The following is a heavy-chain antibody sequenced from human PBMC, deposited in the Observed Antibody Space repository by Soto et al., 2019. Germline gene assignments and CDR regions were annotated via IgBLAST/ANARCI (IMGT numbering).Heavy chain of an antibody. J-gene: IGHJ3*02. CDR3: ARPNTAMVHDDFDI. CDR2: ISYDGSNK. D-gene: IGHD5-18*01. Sequence: PGGSLRLSCAASGFTFSSYSMNWVRQAPGKGLEWVAVISYDGSNKYYADSVKGRFTISRDNSKNTLYLQMNSLRAEDTAVYYCARPNTAMVHDDFDIWGKGTMVTVSS. CDR1: GFTFSSYS. V-gene: IGHV3-30*03.